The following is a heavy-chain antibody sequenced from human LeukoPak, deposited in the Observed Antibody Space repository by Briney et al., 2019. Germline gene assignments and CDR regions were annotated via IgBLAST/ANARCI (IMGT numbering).Heavy chain of an antibody. CDR1: GFTISSYG. CDR2: IWYDGSNK. D-gene: IGHD3-10*01. Sequence: PGGSLRLSCAASGFTISSYGMHWLRQAPGKGLEWVAVIWYDGSNKYYEDYVKGRFTISRDNSKNTLYLQMNSLRAEDTAVYYCARDLLVYYYGSGSPLSYWGQGTLVTVSS. J-gene: IGHJ4*02. V-gene: IGHV3-33*01. CDR3: ARDLLVYYYGSGSPLSY.